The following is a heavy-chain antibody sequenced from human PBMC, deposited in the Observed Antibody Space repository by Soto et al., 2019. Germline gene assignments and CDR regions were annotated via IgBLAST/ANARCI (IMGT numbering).Heavy chain of an antibody. V-gene: IGHV3-23*01. D-gene: IGHD4-4*01. Sequence: EVQLLESGGGLVQPGGSLRLSCAASGFTFTNYAMTWVRQAPGKGLEWVSISSGSGSGGSTNYADSGKGRFTISRDNPKNTLYLQMNSLRVEDTAVYYCAKDRDDYRNDVFDYWGQGTLVTVSS. J-gene: IGHJ4*02. CDR3: AKDRDDYRNDVFDY. CDR2: SSGSGSGGST. CDR1: GFTFTNYA.